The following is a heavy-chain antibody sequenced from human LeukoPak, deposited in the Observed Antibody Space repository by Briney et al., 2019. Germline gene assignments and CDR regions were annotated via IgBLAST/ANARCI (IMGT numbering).Heavy chain of an antibody. V-gene: IGHV3-73*01. CDR2: IRDEADSYAT. CDR3: TFDFWSGYYVAAGDDY. Sequence: PGGSLKLSCAASGFTFSGSAIHWVRQTSGKGLEWVGRIRDEADSYATAYAASVKGRFTISRDDSKNTAYLQMNSLKTEDTAVYYCTFDFWSGYYVAAGDDYWGQGTLVTVSS. D-gene: IGHD3-3*01. CDR1: GFTFSGSA. J-gene: IGHJ4*02.